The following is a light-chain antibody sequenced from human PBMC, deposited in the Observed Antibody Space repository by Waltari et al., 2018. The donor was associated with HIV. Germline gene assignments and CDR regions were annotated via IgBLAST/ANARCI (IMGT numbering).Light chain of an antibody. CDR3: QSYDSSLSRRV. CDR2: GNS. CDR1: SSNIGAGYD. V-gene: IGLV1-40*01. Sequence: QSVLTQPPSVSGAPGQRVTISCTGSSSNIGAGYDLHWYQQLPGTAPKLLIYGNSNRPSGVPDRFSGSKSGTSASLAITGLQAEDEADYYCQSYDSSLSRRVFGTGTKVTVL. J-gene: IGLJ1*01.